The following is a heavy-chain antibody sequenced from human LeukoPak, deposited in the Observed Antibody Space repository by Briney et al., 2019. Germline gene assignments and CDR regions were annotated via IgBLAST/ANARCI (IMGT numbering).Heavy chain of an antibody. CDR1: GFAFSSYA. J-gene: IGHJ4*02. CDR2: IGTGGGT. D-gene: IGHD6-13*01. CDR3: ARAVAAAVIDY. V-gene: IGHV3-47*01. Sequence: PGGSLRLSCAASGFAFSSYALHWVPRAPGKGLEWVSAIGTGGGTYYADSVMGRFTISRDNAKKSLYLHMNSLIAEDMAVYYCARAVAAAVIDYWGQGTLVTVSS.